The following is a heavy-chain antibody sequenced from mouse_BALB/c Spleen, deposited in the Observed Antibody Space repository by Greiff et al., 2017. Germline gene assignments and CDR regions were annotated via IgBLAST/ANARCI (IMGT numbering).Heavy chain of an antibody. CDR3: NAWLRSDWYFDV. CDR2: IDPENGDT. D-gene: IGHD2-2*01. V-gene: IGHV14-4*02. CDR1: GFNIKDYY. J-gene: IGHJ1*01. Sequence: EVQLQESGAELVRSGASVKLSCTASGFNIKDYYMHWVKQRPEQGLEWIGWIDPENGDTEYAPKFQGKATMTADTSSNTAYLQLSSLTSEDTAVYYCNAWLRSDWYFDVWGAGTTVTVSS.